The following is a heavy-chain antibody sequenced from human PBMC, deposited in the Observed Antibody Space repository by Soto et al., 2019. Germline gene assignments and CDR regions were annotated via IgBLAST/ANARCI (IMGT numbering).Heavy chain of an antibody. CDR3: ARDPGLRFLEWLLYGEMAYYYYGMDV. Sequence: GASVKVSCKASGYTFTSYGISWVRQAPGQGLEWVGWISAYNGNTNYAQKLQGRVTMTTDTSTSTAYMELRSLRSDDTAVYYCARDPGLRFLEWLLYGEMAYYYYGMDVWGQGTTVTVSS. J-gene: IGHJ6*02. V-gene: IGHV1-18*01. CDR2: ISAYNGNT. D-gene: IGHD3-3*01. CDR1: GYTFTSYG.